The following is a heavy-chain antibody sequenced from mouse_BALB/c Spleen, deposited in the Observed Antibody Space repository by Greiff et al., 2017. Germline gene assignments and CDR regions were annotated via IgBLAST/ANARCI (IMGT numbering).Heavy chain of an antibody. V-gene: IGHV1S81*02. D-gene: IGHD2-1*01. CDR1: GYTFTSYY. CDR3: TRLNGNYRDYAMDY. Sequence: QVQLKQSGAELVKPGASVKLSCKASGYTFTSYYMYWVKQRPGQGLEWIGEINPSNGGTNFNEKFKSKATLTVDKSSSTAYMQLSSLTSEDSAVYYCTRLNGNYRDYAMDYWGQGTSVTVSS. J-gene: IGHJ4*01. CDR2: INPSNGGT.